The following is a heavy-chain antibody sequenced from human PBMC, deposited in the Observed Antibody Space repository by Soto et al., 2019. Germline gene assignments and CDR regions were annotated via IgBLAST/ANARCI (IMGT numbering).Heavy chain of an antibody. D-gene: IGHD3-3*01. CDR1: GGSISSSSYY. J-gene: IGHJ4*02. V-gene: IGHV4-39*01. CDR3: ARHRSVFDFWSGYYKYYFDY. CDR2: IYYSGST. Sequence: QLQLQESGPGLVKPSETLSLTCTVSGGSISSSSYYWGWIRQPPGKGLEWIGSIYYSGSTYYNPSLKSRVTISVDTSKNQCSLKLSSVTAADTAVYYCARHRSVFDFWSGYYKYYFDYWGQGTLVTVSS.